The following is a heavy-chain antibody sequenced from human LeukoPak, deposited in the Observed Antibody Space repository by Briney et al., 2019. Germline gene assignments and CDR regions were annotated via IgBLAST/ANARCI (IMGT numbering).Heavy chain of an antibody. CDR2: ISYDGSNK. J-gene: IGHJ4*02. CDR3: ARGEARFLEWSPLDY. V-gene: IGHV3-30*04. D-gene: IGHD3-3*01. CDR1: GFTFSSYA. Sequence: GGSLRLSCAASGFTFSSYAMHWVRQAPGKGLEWVAVISYDGSNKYYADSVKGRFTISRDNSKNTLYLQMNSLRAEDTAVYYCARGEARFLEWSPLDYWGQGTLVTVSS.